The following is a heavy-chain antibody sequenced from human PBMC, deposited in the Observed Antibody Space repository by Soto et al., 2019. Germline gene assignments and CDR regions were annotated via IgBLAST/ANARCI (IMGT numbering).Heavy chain of an antibody. Sequence: QLQLQESGPGLVKPSETLSLTCTVSGGSISSSSYYWGWIRQPPGKGLEWIGSIYYSGSTYYNPSRKSRVTISVDTSKNQFSLKLSSVTAADTAVYYCARLSWGLRLGEFDYWGQGTLVTVSS. CDR3: ARLSWGLRLGEFDY. CDR2: IYYSGST. CDR1: GGSISSSSYY. V-gene: IGHV4-39*01. J-gene: IGHJ4*02. D-gene: IGHD3-16*01.